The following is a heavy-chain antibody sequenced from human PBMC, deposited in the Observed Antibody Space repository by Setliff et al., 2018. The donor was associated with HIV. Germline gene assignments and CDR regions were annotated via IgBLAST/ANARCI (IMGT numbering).Heavy chain of an antibody. D-gene: IGHD6-13*01. J-gene: IGHJ5*02. CDR2: IIPILGIP. V-gene: IGHV1-69*10. Sequence: WASVKVSCKASGGIVSINWVRQAPGQRLEWMGGIIPILGIPNYAQKFQVRVTITAAKSTTTVYMELRSLRNEDTGIYYCAKADDGAAAGPAPWGQGTLVTVSS. CDR3: AKADDGAAAGPAP. CDR1: GGIVS.